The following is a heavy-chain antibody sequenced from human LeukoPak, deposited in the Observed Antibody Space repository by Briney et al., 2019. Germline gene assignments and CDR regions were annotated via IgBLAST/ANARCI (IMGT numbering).Heavy chain of an antibody. D-gene: IGHD2-15*01. J-gene: IGHJ4*02. Sequence: SETLSLTCTVSGGSISSYYWSWIRQPAGKGLEWIGRIYISGSTNYNPSLKSRVTMSVDTSKNQFSLKLSSVTAADTAVYYCARVSGELRPGFCSYWGQGTLVTVSS. CDR2: IYISGST. CDR3: ARVSGELRPGFCSY. CDR1: GGSISSYY. V-gene: IGHV4-4*07.